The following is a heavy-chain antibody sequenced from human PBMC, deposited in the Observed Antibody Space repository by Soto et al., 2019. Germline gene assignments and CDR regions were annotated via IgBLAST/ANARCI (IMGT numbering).Heavy chain of an antibody. D-gene: IGHD3-10*01. CDR1: GYTFTNYG. CDR3: AREGYFSGSGSFSPPRYYGMDV. Sequence: QVQLVQSGAEVKKPGASVKVSCKASGYTFTNYGISWVRQGPGQGLEWMGWISDYNGNTYYGRKFLGGVTMTTDPSTRTAYMELKSLRSDDTAVYYCAREGYFSGSGSFSPPRYYGMDVWGQGTTVTVSS. J-gene: IGHJ6*02. V-gene: IGHV1-18*04. CDR2: ISDYNGNT.